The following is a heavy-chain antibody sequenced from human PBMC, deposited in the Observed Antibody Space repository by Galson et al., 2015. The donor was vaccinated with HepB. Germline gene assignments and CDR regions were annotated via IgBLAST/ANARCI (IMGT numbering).Heavy chain of an antibody. CDR2: IRSKANSYAT. Sequence: SLRLSCAASGFTFSGSAMHWVRQASGKGLEWVGRIRSKANSYATAYAASVKGRFTISRDDSKNTAYLQMNSLKTEDTAVYYCTVLGTTWSGYSYDAFDIWGQGTMVTVSS. J-gene: IGHJ3*02. V-gene: IGHV3-73*01. CDR3: TVLGTTWSGYSYDAFDI. CDR1: GFTFSGSA. D-gene: IGHD3-3*01.